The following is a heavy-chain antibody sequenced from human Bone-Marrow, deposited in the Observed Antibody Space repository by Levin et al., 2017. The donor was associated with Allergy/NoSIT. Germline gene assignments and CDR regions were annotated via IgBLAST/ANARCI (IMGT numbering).Heavy chain of an antibody. D-gene: IGHD6-19*01. CDR1: GFTFSSYA. CDR2: ISGSGGST. CDR3: AKDTDSSGWYHYYGMDV. J-gene: IGHJ6*02. Sequence: GGSLRLSCAASGFTFSSYAMSWVRQAPGKGLEWVSAISGSGGSTYYADSVKGRFTISRDNSKNTLYLQMNSLRAEDTAVYYCAKDTDSSGWYHYYGMDVWGQGTTVTVSS. V-gene: IGHV3-23*01.